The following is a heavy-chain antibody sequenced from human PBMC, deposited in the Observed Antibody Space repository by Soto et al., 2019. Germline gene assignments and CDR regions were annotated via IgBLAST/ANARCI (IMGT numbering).Heavy chain of an antibody. V-gene: IGHV3-11*06. CDR2: IGSSSGYT. D-gene: IGHD6-19*01. J-gene: IGHJ3*02. Sequence: GGSLRLSCAAAGLTFCDYYMSWIRQAPGKGLEWVSDIGSSSGYTNYADSVKGRFTISRDNAKNSLYLQMNSLRAEDTAVYYCARLYSSGWIDAFDIWGQGTMVTVSS. CDR3: ARLYSSGWIDAFDI. CDR1: GLTFCDYY.